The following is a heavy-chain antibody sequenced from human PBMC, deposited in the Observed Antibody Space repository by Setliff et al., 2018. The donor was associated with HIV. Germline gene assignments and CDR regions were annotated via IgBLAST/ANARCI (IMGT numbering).Heavy chain of an antibody. V-gene: IGHV4-39*01. D-gene: IGHD1-1*01. J-gene: IGHJ4*02. Sequence: SETLSLTCTLSGDSISSGFYYWGWIRQPPGKGREWIGSKYNGGNIYYNPSLKSRVTISMDTSKNQFYLKLSSVTAADTAVYFCARLKTGTAPVDYWGQGTLVTVSS. CDR1: GDSISSGFYY. CDR3: ARLKTGTAPVDY. CDR2: KYNGGNI.